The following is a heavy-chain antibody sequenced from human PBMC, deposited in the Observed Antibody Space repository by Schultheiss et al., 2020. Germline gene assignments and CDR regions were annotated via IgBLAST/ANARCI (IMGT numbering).Heavy chain of an antibody. J-gene: IGHJ3*02. V-gene: IGHV4-4*02. Sequence: SETLSLTCAVSGGSISSSNWWSWVRQPPGKGLEWIGEIYHSGSTNYNPSLKSRVTILVDKSKNQFSLKLSSVTAADTAVYYCASNVLVENAFDIWGQGTMVTVSS. CDR2: IYHSGST. D-gene: IGHD2-21*01. CDR3: ASNVLVENAFDI. CDR1: GGSISSSNW.